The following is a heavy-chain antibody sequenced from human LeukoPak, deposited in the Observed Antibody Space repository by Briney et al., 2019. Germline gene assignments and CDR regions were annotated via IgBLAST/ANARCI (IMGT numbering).Heavy chain of an antibody. D-gene: IGHD5-24*01. V-gene: IGHV4-59*01. CDR2: IYYSGST. CDR1: GGSISSFY. J-gene: IGHJ4*02. CDR3: ARVRDGYPDY. Sequence: PSETLSLTCTVSGGSISSFYWSWIRQPPGKGLEWMGYIYYSGSTNYNPSLKSRITISVDTSKNQFSLKLSSVTAADTAVYYCARVRDGYPDYWGQGTLVTVSS.